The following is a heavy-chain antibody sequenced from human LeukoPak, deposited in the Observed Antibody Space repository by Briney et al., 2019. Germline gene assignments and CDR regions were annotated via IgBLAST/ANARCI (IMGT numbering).Heavy chain of an antibody. CDR2: ISRSGTTI. Sequence: GGSLRLSCAASGFTFSSYEMNWVRQAPGRGLEWVSFISRSGTTIYYADSVKGRFTISRDNAKNSLYLQMNSLRAEDTAVYCCARVLPHSDPLDYWGQGTLVTVSS. CDR3: ARVLPHSDPLDY. D-gene: IGHD2-15*01. V-gene: IGHV3-48*03. CDR1: GFTFSSYE. J-gene: IGHJ4*02.